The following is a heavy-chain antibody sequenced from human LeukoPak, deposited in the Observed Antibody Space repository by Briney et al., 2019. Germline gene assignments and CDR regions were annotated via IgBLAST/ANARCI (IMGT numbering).Heavy chain of an antibody. Sequence: PGGSLRLSCAASGFNFNNYWMTWVRQAPGKGLEWVANINQDGSQKYYVDSVQGRFTFSRDNAENSMILQMNSLRAEDTAVYYCARSDPKVSWFDPWGQGTLVTVSS. CDR3: ARSDPKVSWFDP. J-gene: IGHJ5*02. V-gene: IGHV3-7*01. CDR1: GFNFNNYW. CDR2: INQDGSQK.